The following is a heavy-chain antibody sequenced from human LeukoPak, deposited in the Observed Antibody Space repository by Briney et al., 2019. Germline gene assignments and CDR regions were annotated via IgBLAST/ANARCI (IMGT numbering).Heavy chain of an antibody. CDR3: ARDADGVIDY. J-gene: IGHJ4*02. D-gene: IGHD3-10*01. CDR2: VSVYSGNT. V-gene: IGHV1-18*01. Sequence: GASVKVSCKASGYTLTSYGISWVRQAPGQGLEWMRWVSVYSGNTNYAQKLQGRVTLTTDTSTSTAYIELGSLRSDDTAVYYCARDADGVIDYWGQGTLVTVSS. CDR1: GYTLTSYG.